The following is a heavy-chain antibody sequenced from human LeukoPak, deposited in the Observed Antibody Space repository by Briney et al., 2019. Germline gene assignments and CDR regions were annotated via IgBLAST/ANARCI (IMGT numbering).Heavy chain of an antibody. CDR2: IYTSGST. CDR1: GGSISSYY. D-gene: IGHD3-10*01. V-gene: IGHV4-4*07. CDR3: ARRRVWFGEQGFDY. Sequence: PSETLSLTCTVSGGSISSYYWSWIRQPAGKGLEWIGRIYTSGSTNYNPSLKSRVTMSVDTSKNQFSLKLSSVTAADTAVYYCARRRVWFGEQGFDYWGQGTLVTVSS. J-gene: IGHJ4*02.